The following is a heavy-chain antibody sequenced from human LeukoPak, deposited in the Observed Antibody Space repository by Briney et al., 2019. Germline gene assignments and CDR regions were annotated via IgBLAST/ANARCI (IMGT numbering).Heavy chain of an antibody. D-gene: IGHD3-22*01. CDR1: GFTFSSYG. CDR3: AKDERYYYDSSGYF. V-gene: IGHV3-30*02. CDR2: IRYDGSNK. Sequence: SGGSLRLSCAASGFTFSSYGMHWVRQAPGKGLEWVAFIRYDGSNKYYADSVKGRFTISRDNSKNTLYLQMNSLRAEDTAVYYCAKDERYYYDSSGYFWGQGTLVTVSS. J-gene: IGHJ4*02.